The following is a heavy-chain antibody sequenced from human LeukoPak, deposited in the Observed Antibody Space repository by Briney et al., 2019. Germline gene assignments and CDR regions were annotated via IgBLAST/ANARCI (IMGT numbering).Heavy chain of an antibody. CDR3: ARGPPYIVVVTAIGFFDY. J-gene: IGHJ4*02. CDR2: INHSGST. V-gene: IGHV4-34*01. Sequence: GSLRLSCTASGFTFSNFWMGWVRQPPGKGLEWIGEINHSGSTNYNPSLKSRVTISVDTSKNQFSLKLSSVTAADTAVYYCARGPPYIVVVTAIGFFDYWGQGTLVTVSS. D-gene: IGHD2-21*02. CDR1: GFTFSNFW.